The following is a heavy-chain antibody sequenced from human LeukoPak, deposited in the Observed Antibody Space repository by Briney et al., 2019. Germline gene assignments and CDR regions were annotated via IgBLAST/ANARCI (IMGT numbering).Heavy chain of an antibody. CDR3: AREPSGGRDNFDY. D-gene: IGHD2-15*01. J-gene: IGHJ4*02. V-gene: IGHV1-69*04. Sequence: ASVKVSCKASGGTFSSYAISWVRQAPGQGLEWMGRIIPILGIANYAQKFQGRVTITADKSTSTAYMELSSLRSEDTAVYYCAREPSGGRDNFDYWGQGTLVTVSS. CDR1: GGTFSSYA. CDR2: IIPILGIA.